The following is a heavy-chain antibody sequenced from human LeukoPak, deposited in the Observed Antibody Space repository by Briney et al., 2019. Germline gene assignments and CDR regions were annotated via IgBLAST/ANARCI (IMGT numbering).Heavy chain of an antibody. J-gene: IGHJ5*02. V-gene: IGHV3-48*01. CDR2: ISSASNTI. Sequence: GGSLRLSCAASGFTFSTYSMSWVRQAPGKGLEWVSYISSASNTIYYADSMKGRFTISRDNAKNSLYLQMNSLRAEDTAMYYCARDGWFGDYNWFDPWGQGTLVTVSS. D-gene: IGHD3-10*01. CDR3: ARDGWFGDYNWFDP. CDR1: GFTFSTYS.